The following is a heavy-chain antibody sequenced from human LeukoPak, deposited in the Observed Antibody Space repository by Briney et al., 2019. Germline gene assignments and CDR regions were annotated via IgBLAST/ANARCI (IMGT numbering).Heavy chain of an antibody. CDR1: GGSISSYY. V-gene: IGHV4-59*08. CDR2: IYYSGST. CDR3: AGGLGYCSSTSCYGVGYYYYGMDV. Sequence: PSETLSLTCTVSGGSISSYYWSWIRQPPGKGLEWIGYIYYSGSTNYNPSLKSRVTISLDTSKNQFSLKLSSVTAADTAVYYCAGGLGYCSSTSCYGVGYYYYGMDVWGQGTTVTVSS. D-gene: IGHD2-2*01. J-gene: IGHJ6*02.